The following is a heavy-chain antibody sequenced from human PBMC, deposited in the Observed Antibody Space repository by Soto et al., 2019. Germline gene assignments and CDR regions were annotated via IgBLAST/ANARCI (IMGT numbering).Heavy chain of an antibody. CDR1: GYTFTNYY. Sequence: VASVKVSCKASGYTFTNYYIHWVRQAPGQGLEWMGWINPNSGGTNYAQKFQGWVTMTRDTSISTAYMELSRLRSDDTAVYYCAADSSGYYYVLHYWGQGTLVTVS. CDR2: INPNSGGT. CDR3: AADSSGYYYVLHY. V-gene: IGHV1-2*04. J-gene: IGHJ4*02. D-gene: IGHD3-22*01.